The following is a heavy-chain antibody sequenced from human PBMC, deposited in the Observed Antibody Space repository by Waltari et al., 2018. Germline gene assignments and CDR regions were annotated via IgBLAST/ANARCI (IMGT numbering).Heavy chain of an antibody. V-gene: IGHV2-26*01. CDR2: IFSTDEK. D-gene: IGHD4-17*01. CDR1: GFSLRNARMG. Sequence: QVTLKESGPVLVKPTETITLTCTVSGFSLRNARMGVSWIRQPPGKALEWLAHIFSTDEKSYSTSPKSRLTISKDTSKSQVVLTMTNMDPVDTATYYCARILGRTTVTREDWFDPWGQGTLVTVSS. J-gene: IGHJ5*02. CDR3: ARILGRTTVTREDWFDP.